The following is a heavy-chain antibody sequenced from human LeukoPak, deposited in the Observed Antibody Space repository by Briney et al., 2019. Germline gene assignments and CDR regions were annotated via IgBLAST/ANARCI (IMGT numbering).Heavy chain of an antibody. J-gene: IGHJ3*02. CDR3: AKEGHYYGSGPEGTFDI. CDR2: ISYDGSNQ. V-gene: IGHV3-30*18. CDR1: GFTFSNYD. D-gene: IGHD3-10*01. Sequence: GGSPRLSCAASGFTFSNYDMPWVRQAPGKGLAWVASISYDGSNQYYGDSVKGRFTISRDNSKNTLYLQMNSLRAEDTAVYYCAKEGHYYGSGPEGTFDIWGQGTMVTVSS.